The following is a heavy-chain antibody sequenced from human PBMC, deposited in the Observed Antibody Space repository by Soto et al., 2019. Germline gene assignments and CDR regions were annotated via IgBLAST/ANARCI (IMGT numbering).Heavy chain of an antibody. CDR1: GFTFSSYG. CDR2: ISYDGSNK. D-gene: IGHD6-13*01. Sequence: QVQLVESGGGVVQPGRSLRLSCAASGFTFSSYGMHWVRQAPGKGLEWVAVISYDGSNKYYADSVKGRFTISRDNSKNTLYLQMNSLRAEDTAVYYCAKEVVAADGSNPSNGMDVWGQGTTVTVSS. V-gene: IGHV3-30*18. J-gene: IGHJ6*02. CDR3: AKEVVAADGSNPSNGMDV.